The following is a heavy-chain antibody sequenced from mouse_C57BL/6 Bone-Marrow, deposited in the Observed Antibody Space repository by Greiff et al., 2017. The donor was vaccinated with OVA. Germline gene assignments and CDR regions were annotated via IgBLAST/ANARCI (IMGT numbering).Heavy chain of an antibody. CDR3: ASPLITTVTYFDV. D-gene: IGHD1-1*01. CDR1: GYTFTSYW. V-gene: IGHV1-55*01. CDR2: IYPGSGST. Sequence: QVQLQQPGAELVKPGASVKMSCKAFGYTFTSYWITWVKQRPGQGLEWIGDIYPGSGSTNYNEKFKSKATLTVDTSSSTAYMQLSSLTSEDSAVYYCASPLITTVTYFDVWGTGTTVTVSS. J-gene: IGHJ1*03.